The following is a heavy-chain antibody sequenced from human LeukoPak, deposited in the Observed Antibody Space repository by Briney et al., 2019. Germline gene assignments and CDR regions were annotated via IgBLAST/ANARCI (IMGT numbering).Heavy chain of an antibody. CDR3: ARENDLDWYFDL. CDR2: INHSGST. J-gene: IGHJ2*01. Sequence: SETLSLTCAVYGGSFSGYYWSWIRQPPGKGLEWIGEINHSGSTNYNPSLKSRVTISVDTSKNQFSLKLSSVTAADTAVYYCARENDLDWYFDLWGRGTLVTVSS. D-gene: IGHD2-21*02. CDR1: GGSFSGYY. V-gene: IGHV4-34*01.